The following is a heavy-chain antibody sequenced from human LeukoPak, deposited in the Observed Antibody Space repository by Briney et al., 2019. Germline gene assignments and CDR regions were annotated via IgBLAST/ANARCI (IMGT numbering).Heavy chain of an antibody. CDR1: GFTFSSYA. Sequence: GGSLRLSCAASGFTFSSYAMSWVRQAPGKGLEWVSAISGSGGSTYYADSVKGRFTISRDNSKNTLYLQMNSLGAEDTAVYYCARPSYYPNRYFDYWGQGTLVTVSS. CDR2: ISGSGGST. V-gene: IGHV3-23*01. D-gene: IGHD1-26*01. CDR3: ARPSYYPNRYFDY. J-gene: IGHJ4*02.